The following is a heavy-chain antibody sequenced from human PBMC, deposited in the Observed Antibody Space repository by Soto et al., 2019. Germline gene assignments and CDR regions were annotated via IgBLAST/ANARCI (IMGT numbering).Heavy chain of an antibody. CDR2: ISGSGGST. J-gene: IGHJ3*02. CDR1: GFTFSSYA. V-gene: IGHV3-23*01. D-gene: IGHD3-9*01. Sequence: PGGSLRLSCAASGFTFSSYAMSWVRQAPGKGLEWVSAISGSGGSTHYADSVKGRFTISRDNSKNTLYLQMNSLRAEDTAVYYCAKTHDILTGYAFDAFDIWGQGTMVTV. CDR3: AKTHDILTGYAFDAFDI.